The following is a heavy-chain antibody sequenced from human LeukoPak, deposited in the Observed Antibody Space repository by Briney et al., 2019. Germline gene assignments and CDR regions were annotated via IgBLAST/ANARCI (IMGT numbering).Heavy chain of an antibody. CDR3: ARSGDYINEGFDY. D-gene: IGHD3-22*01. CDR1: GYSIRSGHY. CDR2: INHSGIT. V-gene: IGHV4-38-2*01. J-gene: IGHJ4*02. Sequence: PSGTLSLTCAVSGYSIRSGHYWGWIRQSPGKGLEWIGSINHSGITEYNPSLKSRVTLSVDTSKNQFSLQLRSVTAADRALYYCARSGDYINEGFDYWGQGTQVTVSS.